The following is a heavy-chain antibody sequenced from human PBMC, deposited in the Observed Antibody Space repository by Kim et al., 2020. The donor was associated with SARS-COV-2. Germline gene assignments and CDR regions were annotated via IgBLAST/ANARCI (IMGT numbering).Heavy chain of an antibody. D-gene: IGHD3-3*01. CDR1: GYSFTSYW. CDR2: IYPGDSDT. J-gene: IGHJ5*02. V-gene: IGHV5-51*01. Sequence: GESLKISCKGSGYSFTSYWIGWVRQMPGKGLEWMGIIYPGDSDTRYSPSFQGQVTISADKSISTAYLQWSSLKASDTAMYYCARTSVYDFWSGLGNWFDPWGQGTLVTVSS. CDR3: ARTSVYDFWSGLGNWFDP.